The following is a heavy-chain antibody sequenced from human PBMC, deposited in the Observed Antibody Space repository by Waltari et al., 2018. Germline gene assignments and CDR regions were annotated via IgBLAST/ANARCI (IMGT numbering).Heavy chain of an antibody. CDR3: ARVLSTVQLGIFAY. J-gene: IGHJ4*02. CDR2: INPNSGAT. V-gene: IGHV1-2*06. D-gene: IGHD7-27*01. Sequence: QVQMVQSGAEVKKPGASVKVSCKASGYRFTAYYLHWVRQAPGQGLVWMGRINPNSGATTYAQMFQGRVTMTRDTSISTAYMEVTGLRSDDTAVYYCARVLSTVQLGIFAYWGQGTVVTVSS. CDR1: GYRFTAYY.